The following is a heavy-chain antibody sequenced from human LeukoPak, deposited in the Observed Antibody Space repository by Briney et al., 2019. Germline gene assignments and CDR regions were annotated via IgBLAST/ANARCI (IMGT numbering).Heavy chain of an antibody. CDR2: ISASSGYT. CDR3: ARDWSPNWFDP. J-gene: IGHJ5*02. Sequence: GSLRLSCVASGFIFSDYYMSWIRQAPGKGLEWISYISASSGYTKYADSVKGRFTISRDNAKNSLYLEMNSLRAEDTAVYYCARDWSPNWFDPWGQGTLVTVSS. V-gene: IGHV3-11*06. CDR1: GFIFSDYY.